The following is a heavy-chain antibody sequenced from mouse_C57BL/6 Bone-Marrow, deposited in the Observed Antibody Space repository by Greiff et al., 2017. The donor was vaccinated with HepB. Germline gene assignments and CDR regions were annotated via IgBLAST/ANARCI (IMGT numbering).Heavy chain of an antibody. J-gene: IGHJ1*03. Sequence: EVKLVESGEGLVKPGGSLKLSCAASGFTFSSYAMSWVRQTPEKRLEWVAYISSGGDYIYYADTVKGRFTISRDNARNTLYLQMSSLKSEDTAMYYCTRGDGNYGGSAYWYFDVWGTGTTVTVSS. CDR1: GFTFSSYA. CDR2: ISSGGDYI. CDR3: TRGDGNYGGSAYWYFDV. V-gene: IGHV5-9-1*02. D-gene: IGHD2-1*01.